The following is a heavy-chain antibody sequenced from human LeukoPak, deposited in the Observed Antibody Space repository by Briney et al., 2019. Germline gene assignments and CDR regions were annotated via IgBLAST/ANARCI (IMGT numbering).Heavy chain of an antibody. CDR2: ISGSGGST. D-gene: IGHD2-2*01. CDR1: GFTFSSYA. V-gene: IGHV3-23*01. J-gene: IGHJ5*02. Sequence: GGSLRLSCAASGFTFSSYAVSWVRQAPGKGLEWVSGISGSGGSTYYADSVEGRFTISRDNAKNSLYLQMNSLRAEDTAVYYCARGAVVVPAAMSQDGWFDPWGQGTLVTVSS. CDR3: ARGAVVVPAAMSQDGWFDP.